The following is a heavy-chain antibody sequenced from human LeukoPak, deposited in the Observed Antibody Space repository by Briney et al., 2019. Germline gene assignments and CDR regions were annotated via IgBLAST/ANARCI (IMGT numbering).Heavy chain of an antibody. V-gene: IGHV1-18*01. CDR1: GYTFTSYG. Sequence: ASVKVSCKASGYTFTSYGISWVRQAPGQGLEWMGWISAYNGNTNYAQKLQGRVTMTTDTSTSTAYMELRSVTAVDTAVYYCARAIDFDWSIDFWGQGTLVAVST. CDR3: ARAIDFDWSIDF. D-gene: IGHD3-9*01. CDR2: ISAYNGNT. J-gene: IGHJ4*02.